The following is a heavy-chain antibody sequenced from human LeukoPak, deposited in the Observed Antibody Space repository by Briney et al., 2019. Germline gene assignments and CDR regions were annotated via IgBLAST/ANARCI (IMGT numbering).Heavy chain of an antibody. Sequence: PGGSLRLSCAASGFTFSSYGMHWVRQAPGKGLEWVAFIRYDGSNKYYADSVKGRFTISRDNSKNTLYLQMNSLRAEDTAVYYCAKDRPPYSSSWFDYWGQGTLVTVSS. CDR1: GFTFSSYG. D-gene: IGHD6-13*01. V-gene: IGHV3-30*02. CDR2: IRYDGSNK. CDR3: AKDRPPYSSSWFDY. J-gene: IGHJ4*02.